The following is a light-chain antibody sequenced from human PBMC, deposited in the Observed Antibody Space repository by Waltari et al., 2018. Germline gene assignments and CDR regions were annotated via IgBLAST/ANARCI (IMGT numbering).Light chain of an antibody. Sequence: QSALTQPPSASGSPGQSVPISCTGTSSAVGGYNSVSWYQQHPGKAPKLMIYEVSKRPSGVPDRFSGSKSGNTASLTVSGLQAEDEADYYCSSYADSNNLVFGGGTKLTVL. V-gene: IGLV2-8*01. CDR2: EVS. CDR1: SSAVGGYNS. J-gene: IGLJ2*01. CDR3: SSYADSNNLV.